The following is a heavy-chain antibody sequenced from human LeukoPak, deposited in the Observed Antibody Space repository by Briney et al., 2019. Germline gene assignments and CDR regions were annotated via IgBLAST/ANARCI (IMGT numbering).Heavy chain of an antibody. D-gene: IGHD3-22*01. V-gene: IGHV1-69*04. J-gene: IGHJ6*03. CDR3: ARVVYYDSSGYTYYMDV. Sequence: SVKVSCKASGGTFSSYAISWVRQAPGQGLEWMGRIIPILGIANYAQKFQGRVTITADKSTSTAYMELSSLRSEDTAVYYCARVVYYDSSGYTYYMDVWGKGTTVTVSS. CDR2: IIPILGIA. CDR1: GGTFSSYA.